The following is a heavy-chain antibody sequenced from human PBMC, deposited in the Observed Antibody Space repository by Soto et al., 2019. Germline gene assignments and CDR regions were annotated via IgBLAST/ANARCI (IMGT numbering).Heavy chain of an antibody. Sequence: EIHLVESGGGLVQPGGSLRLSCAASGFSFSTYTMNWVRQAPGKGLEWVSYITSSSTSGSTSTYYADSVRGRFTISRDNAKKSLYLQMNSLRAEDTAVYYCARGHNYFDYWGQGTLVTVSS. CDR2: ITSSSTSGSTST. J-gene: IGHJ4*02. V-gene: IGHV3-48*01. CDR3: ARGHNYFDY. CDR1: GFSFSTYT.